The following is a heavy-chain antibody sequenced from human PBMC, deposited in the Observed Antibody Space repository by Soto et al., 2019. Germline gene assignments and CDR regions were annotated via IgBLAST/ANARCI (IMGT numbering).Heavy chain of an antibody. D-gene: IGHD1-26*01. V-gene: IGHV3-9*01. CDR3: AKTAGATVVGYYYYGMDV. CDR1: GFTFDDYA. J-gene: IGHJ6*01. CDR2: ISWNSGSI. Sequence: EVQLVESGGGLVQPGRSLRLSCAASGFTFDDYAMHWVRQAPGKGLEWVSGISWNSGSIGYADSVKGRFTISRDNAKNSLYLQMNSLRAEDTALYYCAKTAGATVVGYYYYGMDVW.